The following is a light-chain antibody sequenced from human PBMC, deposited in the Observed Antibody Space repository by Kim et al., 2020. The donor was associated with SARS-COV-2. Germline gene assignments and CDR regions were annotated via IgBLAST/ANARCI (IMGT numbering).Light chain of an antibody. CDR1: SSDVGGYNY. J-gene: IGLJ2*01. CDR3: SSYAGSNNLV. CDR2: EVS. Sequence: GQSVSISCNGTSSDVGGYNYVSWYQQHPGKAPKLIIYEVSKRPSGVPDRFSGSKSGTTASLTVSGLQAEDEADYYCSSYAGSNNLVFVGGTQLTVL. V-gene: IGLV2-8*01.